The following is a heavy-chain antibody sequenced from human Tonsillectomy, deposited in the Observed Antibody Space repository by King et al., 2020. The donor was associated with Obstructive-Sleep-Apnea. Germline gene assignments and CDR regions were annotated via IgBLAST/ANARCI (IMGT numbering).Heavy chain of an antibody. Sequence: QLQESGPGLVKPSETLFLTCTVSGGSISSSRYFWGWIRQPPRKGRGGVGRRYFSGSTYYNPSPKSRVPISVDTSKNQFSLKLSSVTAADTAVYYCAKVGYSYGDSFDYWGQGTLVTVSS. CDR2: RYFSGST. CDR3: AKVGYSYGDSFDY. J-gene: IGHJ4*02. D-gene: IGHD5-18*01. V-gene: IGHV4-39*07. CDR1: GGSISSSRYF.